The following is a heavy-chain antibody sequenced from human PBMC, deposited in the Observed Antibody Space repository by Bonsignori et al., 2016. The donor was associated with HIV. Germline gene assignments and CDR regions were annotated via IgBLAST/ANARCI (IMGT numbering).Heavy chain of an antibody. J-gene: IGHJ1*01. CDR3: ARGADYYDSSGYLGWEYFQH. Sequence: WVRQAPGQGLEWMGGIIPMYGTANYAQKFQGRVTITADESTSTAYMELSSLRSEDTAVYYCARGADYYDSSGYLGWEYFQHWGQGTLVTVSS. D-gene: IGHD3-22*01. V-gene: IGHV1-69*01. CDR2: IIPMYGTA.